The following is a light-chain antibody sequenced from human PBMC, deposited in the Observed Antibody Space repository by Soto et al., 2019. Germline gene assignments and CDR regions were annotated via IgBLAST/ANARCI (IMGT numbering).Light chain of an antibody. CDR1: QSLLHSNGYNY. Sequence: DIVMTQSPLSLPVTPGEPVSISCRSSQSLLHSNGYNYLDWYLQKPGQSPQLLIYLGSNRASGVHDRFSGSGSGTDFTLKISRVEAEDVRVYYCMQALQTPWTFGQGTKVEIK. V-gene: IGKV2-28*01. CDR3: MQALQTPWT. CDR2: LGS. J-gene: IGKJ1*01.